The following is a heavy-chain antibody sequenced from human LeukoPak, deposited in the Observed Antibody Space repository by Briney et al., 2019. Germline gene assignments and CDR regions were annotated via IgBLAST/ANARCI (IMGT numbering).Heavy chain of an antibody. V-gene: IGHV4-31*03. CDR2: IANCVST. D-gene: IGHD6-6*01. Sequence: SRTLSLTCTVSGGTISSDANCWGCLRPHPGQGRVWVGYIANCVSTYYNPSPKSRITISLYTSKKQFSLKLSSVTAAEPAVYYCARTSIATRHFFYCGERTLVSVS. CDR1: GGTISSDANC. J-gene: IGHJ4*02. CDR3: ARTSIATRHFFY.